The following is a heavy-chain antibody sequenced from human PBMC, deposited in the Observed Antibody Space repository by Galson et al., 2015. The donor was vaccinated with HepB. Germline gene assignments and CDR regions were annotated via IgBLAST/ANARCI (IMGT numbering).Heavy chain of an antibody. V-gene: IGHV3-48*04. J-gene: IGHJ1*01. CDR2: ISSRTSII. CDR1: GFDFRTYN. Sequence: SLRLSCAASGFDFRTYNMNWVRQAPGKGLEWVSHISSRTSIIYYADSVKGRFTISRDNAKNSLYLQMNSLRAEDTAVYYCARDRAPHDFWSTLVGGDFQHWGQGTLVTVSS. CDR3: ARDRAPHDFWSTLVGGDFQH. D-gene: IGHD3-3*01.